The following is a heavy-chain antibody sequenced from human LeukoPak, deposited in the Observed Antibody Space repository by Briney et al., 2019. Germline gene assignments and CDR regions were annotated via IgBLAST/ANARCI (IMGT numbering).Heavy chain of an antibody. J-gene: IGHJ6*03. Sequence: GGSLRLSCAASGFTFSSYGMHWVRQAPGKGLEWVAFIRYDGSNKYYADSVKGRFTISRDNSKNTLYLQMNSLRAEDTAVYYCAKDQGNGYYYYYMDVWAKGPRSSSP. CDR2: IRYDGSNK. V-gene: IGHV3-30*02. D-gene: IGHD2-8*01. CDR1: GFTFSSYG. CDR3: AKDQGNGYYYYYMDV.